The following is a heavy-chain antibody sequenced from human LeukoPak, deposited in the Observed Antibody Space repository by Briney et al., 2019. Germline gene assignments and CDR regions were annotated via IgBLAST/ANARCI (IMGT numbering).Heavy chain of an antibody. V-gene: IGHV4-31*03. Sequence: SETLSLTCTVSGGSIRSGGDYWSWIRQHPGKGLEWIGYIHYSESTYYNPSLRSRVTISVDTSKNQFSLKLNSVTAADTAVYFCARGHEDYDSSGYYRFVYWGQGTLVTVSS. D-gene: IGHD3-22*01. J-gene: IGHJ4*02. CDR1: GGSIRSGGDY. CDR3: ARGHEDYDSSGYYRFVY. CDR2: IHYSEST.